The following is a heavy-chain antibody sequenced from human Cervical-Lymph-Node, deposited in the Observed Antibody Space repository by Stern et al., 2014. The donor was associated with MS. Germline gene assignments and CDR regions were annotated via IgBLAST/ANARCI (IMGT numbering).Heavy chain of an antibody. CDR3: SRGRWDSRRWYYFDY. D-gene: IGHD6-13*01. V-gene: IGHV2-70*01. J-gene: IGHJ4*02. CDR2: IDWDDDK. CDR1: GFSLTTSAMC. Sequence: QITLKESGPALVKPTQTLTLTCTFSGFSLTTSAMCVIWIRQPPGKALEWLALIDWDDDKYYNTSLNTRLPISKDTYKTQVPLSLPNLDPVDTATDYCSRGRWDSRRWYYFDYWGQGTLVTVSS.